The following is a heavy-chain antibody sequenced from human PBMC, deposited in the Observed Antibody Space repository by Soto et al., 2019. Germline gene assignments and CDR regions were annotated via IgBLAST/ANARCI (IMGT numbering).Heavy chain of an antibody. CDR2: IYYSGST. Sequence: SETLSLTCTVSGGSISSYYWSWIRQPPGKGLEWIGYIYYSGSTNYNPSLKSRVTISVDTSKNQFSLKLSFVTAADTAVFYFARLRIVVVPAAIMGGWFDPWGQGTLVTVSS. CDR3: ARLRIVVVPAAIMGGWFDP. J-gene: IGHJ5*02. CDR1: GGSISSYY. D-gene: IGHD2-2*01. V-gene: IGHV4-59*08.